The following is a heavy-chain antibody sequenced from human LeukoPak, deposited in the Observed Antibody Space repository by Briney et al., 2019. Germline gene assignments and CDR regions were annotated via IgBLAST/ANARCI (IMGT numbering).Heavy chain of an antibody. CDR3: ARESAHYSVSGREFDP. J-gene: IGHJ5*02. CDR1: GYTFTNYG. V-gene: IGHV1-18*01. D-gene: IGHD3-10*01. CDR2: ISAYNGNT. Sequence: ASVKVSCKASGYTFTNYGISWVRQAPGQGFEWMGWISAYNGNTKYEQKLQGRVTMTTDTSTNTAYMELRSLRPDDTAVYYCARESAHYSVSGREFDPWGQGTLVTVSS.